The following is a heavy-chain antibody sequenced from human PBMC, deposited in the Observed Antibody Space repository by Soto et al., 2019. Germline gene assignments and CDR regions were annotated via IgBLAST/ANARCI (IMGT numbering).Heavy chain of an antibody. CDR1: GFTFSSYG. CDR3: ARDEKDSDFWSGYHNNWFDP. Sequence: GGSLRLSCAASGFTFSSYGMHWVRQAPGKGLEWVAVIWYDGSNKYYADSVKGRFTISRDNSKNTLYLQMNSLRAEDTAVYYCARDEKDSDFWSGYHNNWFDPWGQGTLVTVSS. J-gene: IGHJ5*02. CDR2: IWYDGSNK. V-gene: IGHV3-33*01. D-gene: IGHD3-3*01.